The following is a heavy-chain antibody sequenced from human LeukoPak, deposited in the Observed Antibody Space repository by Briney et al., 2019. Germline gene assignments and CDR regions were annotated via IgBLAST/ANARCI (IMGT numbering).Heavy chain of an antibody. J-gene: IGHJ4*02. Sequence: PGGSLRLSCAASGFTFSSSAMSWVRQVPGKGLEWVSGISASGGSTSYADSVRGRFTISRDNSKNTLYPQMNSLRAEDTAVYYCAREVVAGGGDFDYWGQGTLVTVSS. V-gene: IGHV3-23*01. D-gene: IGHD6-19*01. CDR1: GFTFSSSA. CDR3: AREVVAGGGDFDY. CDR2: ISASGGST.